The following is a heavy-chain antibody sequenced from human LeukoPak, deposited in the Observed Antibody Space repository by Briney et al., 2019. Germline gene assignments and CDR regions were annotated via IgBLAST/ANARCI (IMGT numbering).Heavy chain of an antibody. CDR2: ISSSSSYI. J-gene: IGHJ4*02. CDR1: GFTFSSYS. V-gene: IGHV3-21*01. D-gene: IGHD3-22*01. Sequence: GWSLRLSCAASGFTFSSYSMNWVRQAPGKGLEWASSISSSSSYIYYADSVKGRFTISRDNAKNSLYLQMNSLRAEDTAVYYCARDFGTYYYDSSGYSWGQGTLVTVSS. CDR3: ARDFGTYYYDSSGYS.